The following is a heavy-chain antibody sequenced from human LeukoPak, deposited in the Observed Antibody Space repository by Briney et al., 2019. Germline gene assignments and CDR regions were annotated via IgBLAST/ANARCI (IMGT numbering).Heavy chain of an antibody. CDR1: GYTFTDYC. D-gene: IGHD5-12*01. J-gene: IGHJ4*02. Sequence: ASVKVSCKASGYTFTDYCIYWVRQAPGQGLEWMGWINPNSGGTTYAQNFQGRVTMTRDTSISTAYMELSRLGSGDTAVYYCARGLSGYDGVYFDYWGQGNLVTVSS. V-gene: IGHV1-2*02. CDR3: ARGLSGYDGVYFDY. CDR2: INPNSGGT.